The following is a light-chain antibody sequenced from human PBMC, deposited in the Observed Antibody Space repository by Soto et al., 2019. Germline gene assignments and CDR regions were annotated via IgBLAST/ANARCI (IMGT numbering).Light chain of an antibody. CDR2: AAS. J-gene: IGKJ4*01. CDR3: QQRSDWPT. Sequence: EIVLTQSPATLSLSPGDRATLSCRASQSISTDLAWYQQKSGQAPRLLIYAASNRATGIPARFSGSGSGTDFTLTISSLEPEDFAVYYCQQRSDWPTFGGGTKVEIK. V-gene: IGKV3-11*01. CDR1: QSISTD.